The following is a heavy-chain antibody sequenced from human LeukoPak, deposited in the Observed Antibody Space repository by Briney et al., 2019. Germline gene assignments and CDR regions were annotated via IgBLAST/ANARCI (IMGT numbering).Heavy chain of an antibody. CDR1: GFTFSSYG. CDR2: IRYDGSNK. Sequence: GGSLRLSCAASGFTFSSYGMHWVRQAPGKGLEWVAFIRYDGSNKYYADSVKGRFTISRDNSKNTLYLQMNSLRAEDTAVYYCASTSSTSLFDAFDIWGQGTMATVSS. CDR3: ASTSSTSLFDAFDI. D-gene: IGHD2-2*01. J-gene: IGHJ3*02. V-gene: IGHV3-30*02.